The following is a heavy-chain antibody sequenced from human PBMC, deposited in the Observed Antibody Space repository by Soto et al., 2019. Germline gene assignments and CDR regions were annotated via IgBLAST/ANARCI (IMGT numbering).Heavy chain of an antibody. V-gene: IGHV5-51*01. Sequence: GESLKISCKGSGYSFTSYWIGWVRQMPGKGLEWRGIIYPGDSDTRYSPSFQGQVTISADKSISTAYLQWSSLKASDTAMYYCSTSHQLRTASRSCYFDVWGRGTLVTVSS. CDR2: IYPGDSDT. D-gene: IGHD6-6*01. CDR3: STSHQLRTASRSCYFDV. J-gene: IGHJ2*01. CDR1: GYSFTSYW.